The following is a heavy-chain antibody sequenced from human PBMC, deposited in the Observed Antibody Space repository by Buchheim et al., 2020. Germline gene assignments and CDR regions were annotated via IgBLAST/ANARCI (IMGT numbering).Heavy chain of an antibody. CDR3: ARSGGSSGSYYYGMDV. CDR1: GFTFSSYD. V-gene: IGHV3-13*01. J-gene: IGHJ6*02. D-gene: IGHD3-22*01. Sequence: EVQLVESGGGLVQPGGSLRLSCAASGFTFSSYDMHWVRQATGKGLEWVSAIGTAGDTYYPGSVKGRFTISRENAKNSLYLQMNSLRAGDTAVYYCARSGGSSGSYYYGMDVWGQGTT. CDR2: IGTAGDT.